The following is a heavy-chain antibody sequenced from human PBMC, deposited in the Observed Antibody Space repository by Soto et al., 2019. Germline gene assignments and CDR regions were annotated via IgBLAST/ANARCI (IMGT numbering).Heavy chain of an antibody. V-gene: IGHV3-23*01. CDR1: GFTFSSYA. CDR3: VKGNYGGNAGYQYYGMDV. J-gene: IGHJ6*02. D-gene: IGHD4-17*01. Sequence: EVQLLESGGGLVQPGGSLRLSCAVSGFTFSSYAMIWVRQAPGKGLEWVSVISGSGDRTSYADSVEGRFAISRDNSKNTXXLEMNARRADDTAVYYCVKGNYGGNAGYQYYGMDVWGQGTTITVS. CDR2: ISGSGDRT.